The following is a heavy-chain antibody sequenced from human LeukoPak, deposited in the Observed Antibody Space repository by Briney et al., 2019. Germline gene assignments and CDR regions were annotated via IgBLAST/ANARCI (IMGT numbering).Heavy chain of an antibody. CDR3: AKDRGFLGIVVVPAALRRFDY. V-gene: IGHV3-23*01. D-gene: IGHD2-2*01. CDR1: GFTFSSYA. CDR2: ISGSGGGT. J-gene: IGHJ4*02. Sequence: GGSLRLSCAASGFTFSSYAMSWVRQAPGKGLEWVSAISGSGGGTYYADSVKGRFTISRDNSKNTLYLQMNSLRAEDTAVYYCAKDRGFLGIVVVPAALRRFDYWGQGTLVTVSS.